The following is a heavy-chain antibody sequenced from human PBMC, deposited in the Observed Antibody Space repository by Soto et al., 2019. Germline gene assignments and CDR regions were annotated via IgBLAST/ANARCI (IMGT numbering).Heavy chain of an antibody. CDR2: IGESGADA. CDR3: AKEVVMRFDFQY. CDR1: GFTFSGYA. V-gene: IGHV3-23*01. Sequence: TGGSLRLSCAGSGFTFSGYAMSWVRQAPGKGLEWVSGIGESGADAYYADSVKGRFTISRDNSENTLVLQMNSLRADDTAVYYCAKEVVMRFDFQYWGQGTLVTVSS. J-gene: IGHJ4*02. D-gene: IGHD2-15*01.